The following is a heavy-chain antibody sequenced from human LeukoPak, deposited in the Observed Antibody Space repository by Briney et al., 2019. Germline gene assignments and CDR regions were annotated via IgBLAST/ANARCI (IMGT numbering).Heavy chain of an antibody. Sequence: GGSLRLSCLASGFTFTTYGIHWVRQAPGKGLGWVTFIGHDGGNEQYAASVRDRFTISRDQSKNTVYLQMNSLSPEDTAVYYCAKDRFYDLDYWGQGTLVTVSS. J-gene: IGHJ4*02. CDR3: AKDRFYDLDY. CDR2: IGHDGGNE. V-gene: IGHV3-30*02. D-gene: IGHD3-3*01. CDR1: GFTFTTYG.